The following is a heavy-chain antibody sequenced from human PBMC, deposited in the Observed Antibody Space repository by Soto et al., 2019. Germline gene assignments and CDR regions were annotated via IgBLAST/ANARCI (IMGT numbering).Heavy chain of an antibody. J-gene: IGHJ5*02. CDR1: GYSFTNND. D-gene: IGHD3-16*01. CDR3: ARMATFGSLNWFDP. CDR2: MNPGSGDT. V-gene: IGHV1-8*01. Sequence: ASLKFSCKSSGYSFTNNDVSWVRQATGQGLEWMGWMNPGSGDTGYAQKFQGRVTMTRDISIATAYMELSSLRSDDTAIYYCARMATFGSLNWFDPWGQGTLVTVS.